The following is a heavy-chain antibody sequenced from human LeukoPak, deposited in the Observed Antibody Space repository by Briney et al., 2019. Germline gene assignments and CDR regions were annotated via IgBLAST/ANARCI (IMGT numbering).Heavy chain of an antibody. CDR1: GGSISSYY. J-gene: IGHJ3*02. CDR2: IYTSGST. D-gene: IGHD1-26*01. Sequence: SETLSLTCTVSGGSISSYYWSWIRQPAGKGLEWIGRIYTSGSTNYNPSLKSRVTISVDTSKNQFSLKLSSVTAADTAVYYCARELYSGSYPDAFDIWGQGTLVTVSS. CDR3: ARELYSGSYPDAFDI. V-gene: IGHV4-4*07.